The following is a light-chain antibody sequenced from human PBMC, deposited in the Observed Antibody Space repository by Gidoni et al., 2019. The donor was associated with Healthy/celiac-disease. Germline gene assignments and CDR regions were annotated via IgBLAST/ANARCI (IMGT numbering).Light chain of an antibody. J-gene: IGKJ1*01. CDR2: GAS. Sequence: EIVLTQSPGTLSLSPGESATLSCRASQSVSSSYLAWYQQKPGQAPRLLIYGASSRATGIPDRFSGSGSGTDFTLTISRLEPEDFAVYYCQQYGSSRWTFGQGTKVEIK. V-gene: IGKV3-20*01. CDR1: QSVSSSY. CDR3: QQYGSSRWT.